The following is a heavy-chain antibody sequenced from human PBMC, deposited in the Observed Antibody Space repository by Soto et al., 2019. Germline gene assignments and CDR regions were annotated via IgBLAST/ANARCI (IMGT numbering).Heavy chain of an antibody. Sequence: AGGTLRLSCAASGFTFSSYAMSWVRQAPGKGLEWVAVISYDGSNKYYADSVKGRFTISRDNSKNTLYLQMNSLRAEDTAVYYCARDLYSSSVYYGMDVWGQGTTVTVSS. CDR2: ISYDGSNK. CDR1: GFTFSSYA. D-gene: IGHD6-6*01. V-gene: IGHV3-30-3*01. J-gene: IGHJ6*02. CDR3: ARDLYSSSVYYGMDV.